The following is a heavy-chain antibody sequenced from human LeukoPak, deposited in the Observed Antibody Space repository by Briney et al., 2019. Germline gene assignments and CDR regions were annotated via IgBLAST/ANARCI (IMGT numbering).Heavy chain of an antibody. Sequence: TPGGSLRLSCAASGFTFSSYSMNRVRQAPGKGLEWVSSISSSSSYIYYADSVKGRFTISRDNAKNSLYLQMNSLRAEDTAVYYCARDYDYYDSSGHYSDKYAFDIWGPGTMVTVSS. CDR2: ISSSSSYI. D-gene: IGHD3-22*01. CDR1: GFTFSSYS. J-gene: IGHJ3*02. CDR3: ARDYDYYDSSGHYSDKYAFDI. V-gene: IGHV3-21*01.